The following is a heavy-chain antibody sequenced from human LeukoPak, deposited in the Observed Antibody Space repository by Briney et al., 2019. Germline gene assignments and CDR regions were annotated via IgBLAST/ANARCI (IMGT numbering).Heavy chain of an antibody. Sequence: GGSLRLSCAASGFTFSSYGMHWVRQAPGKGLEWVAAISYDGSNKYYADSVKGRFTISRDNSKNTLYLQMNSLRAEDTAVHYCAKDPPGKQQHLYYFDYWGQGTLVTVSP. CDR2: ISYDGSNK. J-gene: IGHJ4*02. V-gene: IGHV3-30*18. CDR3: AKDPPGKQQHLYYFDY. CDR1: GFTFSSYG. D-gene: IGHD6-13*01.